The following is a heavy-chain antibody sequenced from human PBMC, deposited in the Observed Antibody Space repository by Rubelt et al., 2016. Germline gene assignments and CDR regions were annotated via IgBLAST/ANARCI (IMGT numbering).Heavy chain of an antibody. Sequence: QVQLQQWGAGLLKPSETLSLTCAVYGGSFSGYYWSWIRQPPGKGLEWIGEINHSGSTNYNPSLKSPVTISVDTSKNQFSRKLGSVTAADTAVYYCARGRRGSSSWLGRDYYGMDVWGQGTTVTVSS. V-gene: IGHV4-34*01. CDR3: ARGRRGSSSWLGRDYYGMDV. J-gene: IGHJ6*02. D-gene: IGHD6-13*01. CDR1: GGSFSGYY. CDR2: INHSGST.